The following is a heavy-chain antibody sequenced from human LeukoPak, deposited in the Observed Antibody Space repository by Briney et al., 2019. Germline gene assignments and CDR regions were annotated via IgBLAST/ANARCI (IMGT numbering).Heavy chain of an antibody. CDR2: IRSKANSYAT. CDR3: TRPAYYYDSSGYYRHAFDI. V-gene: IGHV3-73*01. D-gene: IGHD3-22*01. J-gene: IGHJ3*02. Sequence: GGSLRLSCAASGFTFSGSAMHWVRQASGKGLEWVGRIRSKANSYATAYAASVKGRFTSSRDDSKNTAYLQMNSLKTEDTAVYYCTRPAYYYDSSGYYRHAFDIWGQGTMVTVSS. CDR1: GFTFSGSA.